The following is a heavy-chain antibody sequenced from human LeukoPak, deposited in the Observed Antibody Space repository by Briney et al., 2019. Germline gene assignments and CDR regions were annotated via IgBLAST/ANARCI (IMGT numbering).Heavy chain of an antibody. CDR2: ISTSGINI. CDR3: AIGTTINNFDY. Sequence: GGSLRLSCAGSGFTLSSYEMNWVRQAPGKGPEWISYISTSGINIHYADSVKGRFTISRDNAKNSLYLQMNSLREEDTAVYYCAIGTTINNFDYWGQGTPATVSS. J-gene: IGHJ4*02. CDR1: GFTLSSYE. V-gene: IGHV3-48*03. D-gene: IGHD4-17*01.